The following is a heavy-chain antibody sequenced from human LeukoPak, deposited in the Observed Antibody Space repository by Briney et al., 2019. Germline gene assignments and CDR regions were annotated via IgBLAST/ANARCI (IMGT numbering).Heavy chain of an antibody. CDR2: IYPRDSRT. CDR3: ARHPSSITSCPNY. J-gene: IGHJ4*02. D-gene: IGHD2-2*01. CDR1: GNSSSTYW. V-gene: IGHV5-51*01. Sequence: GESLKISCKDSGNSSSTYWIAWVRQMPGKGLEWMGIIYPRDSRTTYSPSFQGQVTISADKSISTAYLQWSSLKASDTAMYYCARHPSSITSCPNYWGPGTLVTVSS.